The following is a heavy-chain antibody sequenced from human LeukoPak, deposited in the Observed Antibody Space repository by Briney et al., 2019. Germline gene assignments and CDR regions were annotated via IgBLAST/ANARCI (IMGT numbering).Heavy chain of an antibody. CDR1: GFTFSDYY. J-gene: IGHJ6*02. V-gene: IGHV3-11*04. CDR3: VRNYGSGIYGYGLEV. CDR2: ISSSGSTI. D-gene: IGHD3-10*01. Sequence: GGSLRLSCAASGFTFSDYYMSWIRQAPGKGLEWGSYISSSGSTIYYADSVKGRFTISRDNAKNSLYLQMNSLRAEDTAVYYCVRNYGSGIYGYGLEVWGQGTTVTVSS.